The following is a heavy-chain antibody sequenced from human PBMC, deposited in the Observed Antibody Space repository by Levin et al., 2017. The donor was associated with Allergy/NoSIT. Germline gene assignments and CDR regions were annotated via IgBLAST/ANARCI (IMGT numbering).Heavy chain of an antibody. CDR1: GITFSSYA. CDR3: AKVNDHYFDY. CDR2: ISDNGGNT. Sequence: GGSLRLSCEASGITFSSYAMSWVRQAPGKRLEWVSVISDNGGNTYYADSVTGRFTISRDNSKNTLYLQMNRLRAEDSALYSCAKVNDHYFDYWGQGTLVTVSS. D-gene: IGHD1-1*01. V-gene: IGHV3-23*01. J-gene: IGHJ4*02.